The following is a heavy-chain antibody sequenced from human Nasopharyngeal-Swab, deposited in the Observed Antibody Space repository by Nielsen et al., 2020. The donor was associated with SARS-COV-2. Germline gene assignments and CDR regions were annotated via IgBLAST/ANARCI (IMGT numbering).Heavy chain of an antibody. CDR3: TRGYDTFDY. Sequence: GESLKISCTASGFTFGDYAMSWVRQAPGKGLEWVSFIRSKAYGGTTEYAASVKGRFTISRDDSKSIAYLQMNSLKTEDTAVYYCTRGYDTFDYWGQGTLVTVSS. CDR1: GFTFGDYA. V-gene: IGHV3-49*04. J-gene: IGHJ4*02. D-gene: IGHD3-22*01. CDR2: IRSKAYGGTT.